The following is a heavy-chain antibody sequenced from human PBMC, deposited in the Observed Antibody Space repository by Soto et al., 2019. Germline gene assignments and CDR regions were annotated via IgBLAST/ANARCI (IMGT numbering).Heavy chain of an antibody. V-gene: IGHV1-69*06. J-gene: IGHJ6*02. CDR2: IIPIFGPA. Sequence: ASVKVSCKASGYTLSDYHMHWVRQAPGQGPEWMGGIIPIFGPANYAQKFQGRVTISADKSTSTVYMELSSLTSDDTAIYYCARVVGVRPATYSGMDVWGPGTRVTVSS. CDR1: GYTLSDYH. D-gene: IGHD2-21*01. CDR3: ARVVGVRPATYSGMDV.